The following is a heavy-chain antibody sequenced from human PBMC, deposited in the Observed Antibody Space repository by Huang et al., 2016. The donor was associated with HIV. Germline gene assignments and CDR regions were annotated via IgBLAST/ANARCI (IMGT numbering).Heavy chain of an antibody. CDR1: TFTFGAYW. J-gene: IGHJ6*02. D-gene: IGHD1-7*01. V-gene: IGHV3-7*01. Sequence: VESGGRSVQPGGSIKLSCVGSTFTFGAYWMSWVRLPPGKGLEGVANIKQDESEKYYVDSVKGRFNISGDNARKVLFLEMDDLRVEDTAIYFCATKTAGMDIWGQGTTVTVSS. CDR2: IKQDESEK. CDR3: ATKTAGMDI.